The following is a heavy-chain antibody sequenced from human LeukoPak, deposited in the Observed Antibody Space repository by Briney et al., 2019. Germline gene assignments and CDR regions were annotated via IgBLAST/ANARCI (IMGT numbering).Heavy chain of an antibody. Sequence: GGSLRLSCAASGFTFSSYAMSWVRQAPGKGLEWVSIIIGSGGSTYYADSVKGRLTISRDNSKNTLYLQMNSLRAEDTAVYYCAKDRVGPLAARLKFDYWGQGTLVTVSS. CDR2: IIGSGGST. CDR1: GFTFSSYA. J-gene: IGHJ4*02. V-gene: IGHV3-23*01. D-gene: IGHD6-6*01. CDR3: AKDRVGPLAARLKFDY.